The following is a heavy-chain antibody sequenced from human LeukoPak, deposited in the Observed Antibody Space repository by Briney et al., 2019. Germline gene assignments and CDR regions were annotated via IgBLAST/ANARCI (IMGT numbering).Heavy chain of an antibody. D-gene: IGHD3-9*01. Sequence: GGSLRLSCAASGFTFSSYAMHWVRQAPGKGLEWVAVISYDGSNKYYADSVKSRFTISRDNSKNTLYLQMNSLRAEDTAVYYCARDNNDILTGYIDYWGQGTLVTVSS. CDR2: ISYDGSNK. J-gene: IGHJ4*02. CDR1: GFTFSSYA. V-gene: IGHV3-30*04. CDR3: ARDNNDILTGYIDY.